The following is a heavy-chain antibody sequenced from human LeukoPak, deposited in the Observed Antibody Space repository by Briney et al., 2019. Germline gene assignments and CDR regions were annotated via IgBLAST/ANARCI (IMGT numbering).Heavy chain of an antibody. Sequence: GGSLRLSCAASGFTFSSYAMSWVRQAPGKGLEWVSAISGSGGSTYYADSVKGRFTISRDNSKNTLYLQMNSLRAEDTAVYYCAKVMWDSSGWYDSFDYWGQGTLVTVYS. CDR2: ISGSGGST. CDR3: AKVMWDSSGWYDSFDY. CDR1: GFTFSSYA. V-gene: IGHV3-23*01. D-gene: IGHD6-19*01. J-gene: IGHJ4*02.